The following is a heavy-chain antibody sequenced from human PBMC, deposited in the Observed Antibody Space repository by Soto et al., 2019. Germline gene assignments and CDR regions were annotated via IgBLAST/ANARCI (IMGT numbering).Heavy chain of an antibody. CDR1: GFTFSSYS. J-gene: IGHJ6*02. CDR2: ISSSSSYI. Sequence: TGGSLRLSCAASGFTFSSYSMNWVRQAPGKGLEWVSSISSSSSYIYYADSVKGRFTISRDNAKNSLYLQMNSLRAEDTAVYYCARAHRARYYYGMDVWGQGTTVTSP. V-gene: IGHV3-21*01. CDR3: ARAHRARYYYGMDV.